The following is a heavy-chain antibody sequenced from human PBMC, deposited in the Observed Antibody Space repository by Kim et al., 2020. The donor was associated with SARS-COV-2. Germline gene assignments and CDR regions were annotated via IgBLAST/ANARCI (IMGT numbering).Heavy chain of an antibody. CDR2: INPSGGST. V-gene: IGHV1-46*01. CDR1: GYTFTSYY. J-gene: IGHJ4*02. D-gene: IGHD2-21*01. Sequence: ASVKVSCKASGYTFTSYYMHWVRQAPGQGLEWMGIINPSGGSTSYAQKFQGRVTMTRDTSTSTVYMELSSLRSEDTAVYYCARDLRVDSVGAWLDYWGQGTLVTVSS. CDR3: ARDLRVDSVGAWLDY.